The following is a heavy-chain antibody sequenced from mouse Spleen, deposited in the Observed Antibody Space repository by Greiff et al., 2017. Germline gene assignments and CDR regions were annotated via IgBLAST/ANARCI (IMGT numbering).Heavy chain of an antibody. CDR2: INYDGSST. J-gene: IGHJ2*01. V-gene: IGHV5-16*01. CDR3: ARDLAYFDY. Sequence: EVMLVESEGGLVQPGSSMKLSCTASGFTFSDYYMAWVRQVPEKGLEWVANINYDGSSTYYLDSLKSRFIISRDNAKNILYLQMSSLKSEDTATYYCARDLAYFDYWGQGTTLTVSS. CDR1: GFTFSDYY.